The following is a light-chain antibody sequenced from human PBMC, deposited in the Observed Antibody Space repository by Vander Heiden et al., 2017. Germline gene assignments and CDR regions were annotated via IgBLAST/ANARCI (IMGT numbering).Light chain of an antibody. J-gene: IGLJ2*01. CDR1: ALPKQY. V-gene: IGLV3-25*03. CDR3: QSADSSGTYDVV. Sequence: SYELTQPPSVSVSPGQTARITCLGDALPKQYAYWYQQKPGQAPVLVIYKDSERPSGIPERFSGSSSGTTVTLTISGVQAEDEADYYCQSADSSGTYDVVFGGGTKLTVL. CDR2: KDS.